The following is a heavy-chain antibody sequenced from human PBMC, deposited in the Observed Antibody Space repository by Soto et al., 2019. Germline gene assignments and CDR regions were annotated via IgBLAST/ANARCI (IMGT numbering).Heavy chain of an antibody. CDR2: IKQDGSEK. D-gene: IGHD6-19*01. V-gene: IGHV3-7*03. J-gene: IGHJ4*02. Sequence: EVQLVESGGGLVQPGGSLRLSCAASGFTFSSYWMSWVRQAPGKGLEWVANIKQDGSEKYYVDSVKGRFTNSRDNAKNSLYLQMNSLRAEDTAVYYCARSPGYSSGWFDYWGQGTLVTVSS. CDR3: ARSPGYSSGWFDY. CDR1: GFTFSSYW.